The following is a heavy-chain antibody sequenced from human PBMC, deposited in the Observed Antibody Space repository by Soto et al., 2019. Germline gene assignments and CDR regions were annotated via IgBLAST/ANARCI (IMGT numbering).Heavy chain of an antibody. Sequence: GASVKVSCKASGGTFSSYAISWVRQAPGQGLEWMGGIIPIFGTANYAQKFQGRVTITADESTSTAYMELSSLRSEDTAVYYCARVATIVVVPAAMDYYYYGMDVWGQGTTVTVSS. V-gene: IGHV1-69*13. CDR1: GGTFSSYA. D-gene: IGHD2-2*01. CDR2: IIPIFGTA. J-gene: IGHJ6*02. CDR3: ARVATIVVVPAAMDYYYYGMDV.